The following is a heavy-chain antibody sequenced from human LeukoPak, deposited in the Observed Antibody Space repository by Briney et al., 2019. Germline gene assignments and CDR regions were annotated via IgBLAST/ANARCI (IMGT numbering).Heavy chain of an antibody. Sequence: PGGSLRLSCAASGFTFSSYSMNWVRQAPGKGLEWVSSISSSSSTIYYADSVKGRFTISRDNAKNSLYLQMNSLRAEDTAVYYCARPPVMARYFDLYYYYYYMDVWGKGTTVTVSS. D-gene: IGHD3-9*01. CDR2: ISSSSSTI. CDR1: GFTFSSYS. J-gene: IGHJ6*03. CDR3: ARPPVMARYFDLYYYYYYMDV. V-gene: IGHV3-48*01.